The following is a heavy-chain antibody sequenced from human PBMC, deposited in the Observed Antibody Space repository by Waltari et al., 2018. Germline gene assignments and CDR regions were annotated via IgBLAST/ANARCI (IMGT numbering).Heavy chain of an antibody. V-gene: IGHV1-69*01. Sequence: QVQLVQSGAEMKKPGSSVKVSCKASGSTFNSYAITWVRQAPGQGLEWMGGIIPIFGTTNSAQKFQGRLTITADESTGTTYMELNSLDSEDTAVYYCARSPEVNWSGVFYYFDYWGQGTLVTVSS. CDR2: IIPIFGTT. D-gene: IGHD3-3*01. CDR1: GSTFNSYA. J-gene: IGHJ4*02. CDR3: ARSPEVNWSGVFYYFDY.